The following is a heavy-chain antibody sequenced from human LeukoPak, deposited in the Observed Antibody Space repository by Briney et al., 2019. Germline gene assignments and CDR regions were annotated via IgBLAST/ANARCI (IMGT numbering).Heavy chain of an antibody. D-gene: IGHD2-2*01. V-gene: IGHV1-8*01. Sequence: GASVKVSCKASGYTFTSYDINWVRQATGQGLEWMGWMNPNSGNTGYAQKFQGRVTMTRNTSISTAYMELSSLRSEDTAVYYCARGRGGYCSSTSCHKRYYFDYWGQGTLVTVSS. J-gene: IGHJ4*02. CDR3: ARGRGGYCSSTSCHKRYYFDY. CDR1: GYTFTSYD. CDR2: MNPNSGNT.